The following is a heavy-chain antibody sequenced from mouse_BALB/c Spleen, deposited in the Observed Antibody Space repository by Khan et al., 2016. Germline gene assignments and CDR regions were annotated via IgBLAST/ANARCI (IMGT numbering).Heavy chain of an antibody. J-gene: IGHJ2*01. D-gene: IGHD3-3*01. CDR3: WIQL. V-gene: IGHV6-6*02. Sequence: EVKLEESGGGLVQPGGSMKLSCVASGFTFSNYLMNWVRQSPEKGLEWVAEIRLKSDDYVTHYADSVKGRFTISRDDSKSSFYMQMNNVRAEDTGIYYCWIQLWGQGTTLTVSS. CDR2: IRLKSDDYVT. CDR1: GFTFSNYL.